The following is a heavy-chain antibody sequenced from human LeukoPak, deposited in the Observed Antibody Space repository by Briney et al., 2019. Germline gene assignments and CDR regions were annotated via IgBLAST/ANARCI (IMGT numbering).Heavy chain of an antibody. CDR2: IIPIFGTA. J-gene: IGHJ4*02. CDR1: GGTFSSYA. CDR3: ARVNSYGNYCFDY. Sequence: SVKVSCKXSGGTFSSYAISWVRQAPGQGLEWMGGIIPIFGTANYAQKFQGRVTITTDESTSTAYMELSSLRSEDTAVYYCARVNSYGNYCFDYWGQGTLVTVSS. V-gene: IGHV1-69*05. D-gene: IGHD5-18*01.